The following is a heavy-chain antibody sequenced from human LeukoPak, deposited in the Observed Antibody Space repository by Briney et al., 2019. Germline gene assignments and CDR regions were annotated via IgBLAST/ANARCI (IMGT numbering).Heavy chain of an antibody. J-gene: IGHJ4*02. V-gene: IGHV6-1*01. CDR1: GYSVSSNSAA. CDR2: TYYRSKWYN. CDR3: ARGEGYYYNY. Sequence: SQTLSLTCAISGYSVSSNSAAWIWIRQSPSRGLEWVGRTYYRSKWYNDYAVSVKSRITINPDTSKNQFSLQLNSVTPEDTAVYYCARGEGYYYNYWGQGTVVTVSS. D-gene: IGHD3-22*01.